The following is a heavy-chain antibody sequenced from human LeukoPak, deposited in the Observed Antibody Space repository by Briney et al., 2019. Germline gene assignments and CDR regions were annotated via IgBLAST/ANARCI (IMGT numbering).Heavy chain of an antibody. J-gene: IGHJ6*02. CDR1: GFTFRSYD. CDR2: INHSGST. CDR3: ARGRVTYYYYYYGMDV. V-gene: IGHV4-34*01. Sequence: PGGSLRPSCAASGFTFRSYDMAWVRQPPGKGLEWIGEINHSGSTNYNPSLKSRVTISVDTSKNQFSLKLSSVTAADTAVYYCARGRVTYYYYYYGMDVWGQGTTVTVSS.